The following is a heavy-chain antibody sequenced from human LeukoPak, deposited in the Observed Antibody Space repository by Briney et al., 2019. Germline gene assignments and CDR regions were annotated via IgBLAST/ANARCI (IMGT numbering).Heavy chain of an antibody. CDR2: INHSGST. J-gene: IGHJ4*02. CDR1: GGSFSGYY. CDR3: ARGGGDFDY. Sequence: SETLSLTCAVYGGSFSGYYWSWIRQPPGKGLEWIGEINHSGSTNYNPSLKSRVTISVDTSKNQFSPKLSSVTAADTAVYYCARGGGDFDYWGQGTLVTVSS. V-gene: IGHV4-34*01. D-gene: IGHD3-16*01.